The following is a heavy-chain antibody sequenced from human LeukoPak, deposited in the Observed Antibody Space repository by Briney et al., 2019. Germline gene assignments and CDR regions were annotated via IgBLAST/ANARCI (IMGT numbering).Heavy chain of an antibody. J-gene: IGHJ4*02. CDR3: ARDPSNSSGYHAHFDS. CDR2: ISCYNGDT. Sequence: SVKVSCKASGYTFTNHGISWVRQAPGQGLEWMGWISCYNGDTMYAQNVQGRVTMTTDTSTRTAYMELRSLRSDDTAMYYCARDPSNSSGYHAHFDSWGQGTLVTVSS. CDR1: GYTFTNHG. V-gene: IGHV1-18*01. D-gene: IGHD3-22*01.